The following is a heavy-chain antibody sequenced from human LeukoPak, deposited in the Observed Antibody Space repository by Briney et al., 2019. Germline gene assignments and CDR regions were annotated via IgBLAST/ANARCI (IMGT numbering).Heavy chain of an antibody. D-gene: IGHD1-26*01. V-gene: IGHV3-15*01. CDR3: VVATSGSTPRVYYYSYYAMDV. CDR2: IKSNSDGGTT. Sequence: GGSLRLSCAASGFTFSSYAMSWVRQAPGKGLEWVGRIKSNSDGGTTDYAAPVKGRFTISRDDSKDTLYLQMNSLKTEDTAVYYCVVATSGSTPRVYYYSYYAMDVWGQETTVAVSS. CDR1: GFTFSSYA. J-gene: IGHJ6*02.